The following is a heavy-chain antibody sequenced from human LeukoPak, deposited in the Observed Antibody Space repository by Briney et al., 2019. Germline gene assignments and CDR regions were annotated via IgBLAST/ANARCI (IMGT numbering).Heavy chain of an antibody. J-gene: IGHJ4*02. V-gene: IGHV3-30*03. Sequence: GRSLRLSCVASGFNFGSYGMHWVRQTPDKGLEWVAGISYDGRTQNYADSVKGRFTISRDNAKNSLYLQMNSLRAEDTAVYYCASSSYYYDSGSYSPLYYFDYWGQGTLVTVSS. CDR1: GFNFGSYG. D-gene: IGHD3-10*01. CDR3: ASSSYYYDSGSYSPLYYFDY. CDR2: ISYDGRTQ.